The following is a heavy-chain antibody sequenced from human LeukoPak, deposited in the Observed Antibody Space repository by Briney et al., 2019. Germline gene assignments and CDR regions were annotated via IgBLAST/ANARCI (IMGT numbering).Heavy chain of an antibody. D-gene: IGHD1-26*01. V-gene: IGHV4-4*07. CDR1: GGSVSNYY. J-gene: IGHJ3*02. CDR3: ARMVGATRCDI. CDR2: THTSGST. Sequence: SETLSLTCTVSGGSVSNYYWSWIRQPAGKGLEWIGRTHTSGSTNYDPSLKSRVTMSVDTSKSQFSLKLSSVTAADTAVYYCARMVGATRCDIWGQGTMVTVSS.